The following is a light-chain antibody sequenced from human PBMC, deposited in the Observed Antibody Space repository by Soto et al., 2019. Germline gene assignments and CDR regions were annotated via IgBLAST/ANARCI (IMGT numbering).Light chain of an antibody. Sequence: QSVLTQPASVSGSPGQSITISCTGTSSDVGGYDYVSWYQHHPGKAPKLLIFEVNNRPSGVSNRFSGSKSGNTASLTISGLQVEDEADYYRTSYTIRSPYVFGTGTKVTVL. J-gene: IGLJ1*01. CDR2: EVN. V-gene: IGLV2-14*01. CDR3: TSYTIRSPYV. CDR1: SSDVGGYDY.